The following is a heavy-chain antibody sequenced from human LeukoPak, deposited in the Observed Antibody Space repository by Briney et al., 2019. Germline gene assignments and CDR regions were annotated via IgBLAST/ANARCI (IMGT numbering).Heavy chain of an antibody. Sequence: PGRSLRLSCAASGFTFSSYAMHWVRQAPGKGLEWVAVISYDGSNKYYADSVKGRFTISRDNSKNTLYLQVNSLRAEDTAVYYCARDGYCSSTSCLGIYGMDVWGQGTTVTVSS. J-gene: IGHJ6*02. CDR2: ISYDGSNK. V-gene: IGHV3-30-3*01. CDR3: ARDGYCSSTSCLGIYGMDV. D-gene: IGHD2-2*03. CDR1: GFTFSSYA.